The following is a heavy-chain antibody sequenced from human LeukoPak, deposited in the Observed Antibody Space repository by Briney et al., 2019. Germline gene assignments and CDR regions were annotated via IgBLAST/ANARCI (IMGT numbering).Heavy chain of an antibody. CDR1: GGSISSGSYY. J-gene: IGHJ4*02. D-gene: IGHD2-15*01. CDR2: IYTGGST. V-gene: IGHV4-61*02. Sequence: SQTLSLTCTVSGGSISSGSYYWSWIRQPAGKGLEWIGRIYTGGSTNYNPSLKSRVTISVDTSKNQFSLKLSSVTAADTAVYYCARGSYCSGGSCYYFDYWGQGTLVTVSS. CDR3: ARGSYCSGGSCYYFDY.